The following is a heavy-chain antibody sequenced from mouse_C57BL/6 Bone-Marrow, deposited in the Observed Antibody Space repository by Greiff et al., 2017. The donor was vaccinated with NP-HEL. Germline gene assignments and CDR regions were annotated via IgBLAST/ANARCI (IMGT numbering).Heavy chain of an antibody. CDR2: FYPGSGSI. CDR3: ARHEDIYYYGSSYLAWFAY. D-gene: IGHD1-1*01. Sequence: QVQLQQSGAELVKPGASVKLSCEASGYTFTEYTIHWVKQRSGQGLEWIGWFYPGSGSIKYNEKFKDKATLTADKSSSTVYMELSRLTSEDSAVYFCARHEDIYYYGSSYLAWFAYWGQGTLVTVSA. J-gene: IGHJ3*01. CDR1: GYTFTEYT. V-gene: IGHV1-62-2*01.